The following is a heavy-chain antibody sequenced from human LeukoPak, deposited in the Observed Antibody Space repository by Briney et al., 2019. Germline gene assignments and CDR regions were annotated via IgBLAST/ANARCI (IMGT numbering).Heavy chain of an antibody. V-gene: IGHV3-11*01. CDR3: ARGRWLEPVGYYYGMDV. D-gene: IGHD6-19*01. Sequence: PGGSLRLSCAASGFTFSDYYMSWIRQAPGKGLEWVSYISSSGSTIYYADSVKGRFTISRDSAKNSLYLQMNSLRAEDTAVYYCARGRWLEPVGYYYGMDVWGQGTTVTVSS. CDR1: GFTFSDYY. J-gene: IGHJ6*02. CDR2: ISSSGSTI.